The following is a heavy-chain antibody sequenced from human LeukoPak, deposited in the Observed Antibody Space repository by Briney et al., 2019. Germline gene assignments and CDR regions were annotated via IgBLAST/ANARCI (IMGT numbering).Heavy chain of an antibody. J-gene: IGHJ4*02. Sequence: GGSRRLSCAASGFTFSNYAMGGVRQAPGKGLGWVSGISGSGGSTYYADSVKGRFTISRDNSKNTLYLQMNSLRAEDTAVYYCAKVFGSGWDGYYWGQGTLVTVSS. V-gene: IGHV3-23*01. D-gene: IGHD6-19*01. CDR1: GFTFSNYA. CDR2: ISGSGGST. CDR3: AKVFGSGWDGYY.